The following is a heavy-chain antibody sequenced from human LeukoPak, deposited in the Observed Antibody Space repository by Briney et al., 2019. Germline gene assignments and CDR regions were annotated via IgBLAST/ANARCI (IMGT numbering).Heavy chain of an antibody. Sequence: PGRSPRLSCAASGFTFSSYGIHWVRQAPRKGLEWVAVIWYDGSKKYYADSVKGRFTISRDNSKNTLYLQMNSLRAEDTAVYYCAKARVVELDAFDIWGQGTMVTVSS. CDR2: IWYDGSKK. CDR3: AKARVVELDAFDI. CDR1: GFTFSSYG. V-gene: IGHV3-33*06. D-gene: IGHD1-7*01. J-gene: IGHJ3*02.